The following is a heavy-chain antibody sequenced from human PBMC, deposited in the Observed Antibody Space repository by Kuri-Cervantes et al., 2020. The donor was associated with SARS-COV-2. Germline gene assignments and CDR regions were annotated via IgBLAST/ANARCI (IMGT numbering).Heavy chain of an antibody. J-gene: IGHJ3*02. CDR2: ISAYNGNT. CDR3: ARVRIGIAVAGDDAFDI. Sequence: ASVKVSCKASGYTFTSYGISWVRQAPGQGLEWMGWISAYNGNTNYAQKLQGRVTMTTDTSTSTAYMELRSLRSDDTAVYYCARVRIGIAVAGDDAFDIWGQGTRVTVSS. D-gene: IGHD6-19*01. V-gene: IGHV1-18*01. CDR1: GYTFTSYG.